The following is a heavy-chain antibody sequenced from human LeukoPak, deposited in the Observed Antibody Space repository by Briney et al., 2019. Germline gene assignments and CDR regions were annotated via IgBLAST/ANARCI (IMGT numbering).Heavy chain of an antibody. Sequence: ASVKVSCTASGYTFTTYGISWVRQAPGQGLEWMGWISAYNGNTNYAQKFQGRVTMTTDTSTSTAYMELRSLRSDETAVYYCARQCGSLCPFDYWGQGTLVTVSS. D-gene: IGHD1-26*01. CDR2: ISAYNGNT. V-gene: IGHV1-18*01. CDR3: ARQCGSLCPFDY. CDR1: GYTFTTYG. J-gene: IGHJ4*02.